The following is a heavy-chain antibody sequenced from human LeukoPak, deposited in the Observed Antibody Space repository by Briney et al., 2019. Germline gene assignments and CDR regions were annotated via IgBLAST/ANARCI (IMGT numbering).Heavy chain of an antibody. J-gene: IGHJ4*02. CDR2: IKEDGSEK. CDR3: TTQFWWAAVAGKVLDY. D-gene: IGHD6-19*01. CDR1: GFTFSSYW. Sequence: GGSLRLSCAASGFTFSSYWMSWVRQAPGKGLEWVANIKEDGSEKYYVDSVKGRFTISRDNAKNSLYLRMNSLRAEDTAVYYCTTQFWWAAVAGKVLDYWGQGTLVTVSS. V-gene: IGHV3-7*05.